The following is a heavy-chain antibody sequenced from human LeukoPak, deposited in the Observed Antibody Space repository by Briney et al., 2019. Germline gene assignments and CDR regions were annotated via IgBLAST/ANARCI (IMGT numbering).Heavy chain of an antibody. CDR2: IYTSGST. Sequence: SETLSLTCTVSGGSISSYYWSWIRQPAGKGLEWIGRIYTSGSTNYNPPLKSRVTMSVDTSKNQFSLKLSSVTAADTAVYYCARAPSAGSYSFYYFDYWGQGTLVTVSS. CDR1: GGSISSYY. CDR3: ARAPSAGSYSFYYFDY. J-gene: IGHJ4*02. V-gene: IGHV4-4*07. D-gene: IGHD3-10*01.